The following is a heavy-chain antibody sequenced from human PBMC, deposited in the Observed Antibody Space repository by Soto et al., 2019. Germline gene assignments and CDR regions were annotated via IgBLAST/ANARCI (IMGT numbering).Heavy chain of an antibody. CDR2: IYHSGST. Sequence: QLQLQESGSGLVKPSQTLSLTCAVSGGSISSGGYSWSWIRQPPGKGLEWIGYIYHSGSTYYNPSLKSRVTISVDRSKNQFSLKLSAVTAADTAVYYCARAQLGSRIGYFALWGRGTLVTVSS. D-gene: IGHD7-27*01. CDR3: ARAQLGSRIGYFAL. J-gene: IGHJ2*01. CDR1: GGSISSGGYS. V-gene: IGHV4-30-2*01.